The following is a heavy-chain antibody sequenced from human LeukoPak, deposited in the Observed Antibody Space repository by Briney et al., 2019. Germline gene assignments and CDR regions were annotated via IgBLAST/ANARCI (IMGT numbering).Heavy chain of an antibody. D-gene: IGHD2-15*01. CDR1: GYSLTSYW. J-gene: IGHJ5*02. Sequence: GESLKISCKGSGYSLTSYWIGWVRQMPGKGLEWMGIIYPGDSDTRYSPSFQGQVTISADKSISTAYLQWSSLKASDTAMYYCARPRCSGGSCTTPNWFDPWGQGTLVTVSS. CDR2: IYPGDSDT. V-gene: IGHV5-51*01. CDR3: ARPRCSGGSCTTPNWFDP.